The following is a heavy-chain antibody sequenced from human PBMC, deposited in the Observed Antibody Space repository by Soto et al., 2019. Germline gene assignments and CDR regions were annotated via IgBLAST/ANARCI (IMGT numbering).Heavy chain of an antibody. J-gene: IGHJ5*02. CDR3: ARGGYCSGVSCYVWFDP. CDR2: IIPIFGTA. D-gene: IGHD2-15*01. Sequence: QVQLVQSGAEVKKPGSSVKVSCKASGGTFSSSAISWVRQAPGQGLEWMGGIIPIFGTANYAQKFQGRVPITADESTSTAYMELSSLRSEGTAVYSWARGGYCSGVSCYVWFDPWGQGTLVTVSS. CDR1: GGTFSSSA. V-gene: IGHV1-69*01.